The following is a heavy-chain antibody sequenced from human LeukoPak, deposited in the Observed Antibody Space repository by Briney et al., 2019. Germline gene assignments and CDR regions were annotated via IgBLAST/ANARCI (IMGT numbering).Heavy chain of an antibody. CDR3: ARGVCSSTSCEPFDY. CDR2: INHSGRT. CDR1: GGSFSGYY. D-gene: IGHD2-2*01. V-gene: IGHV4-34*01. Sequence: SETLSLTCAVYGGSFSGYYWSWIRQPPGKGLEWIGEINHSGRTNYNPSLKSRVTISVGTSKNQFSLKLSSVTAADTAVYYCARGVCSSTSCEPFDYWGQGTLVTVSS. J-gene: IGHJ4*02.